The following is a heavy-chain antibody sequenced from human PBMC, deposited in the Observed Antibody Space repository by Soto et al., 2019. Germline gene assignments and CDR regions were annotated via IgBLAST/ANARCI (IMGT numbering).Heavy chain of an antibody. CDR3: ARDRTYDSSGYRLRRAVDY. CDR1: GASLNSYY. Sequence: SETLSLTCTVSGASLNSYYWNWIRQPPGGGRGWLGFISYSGTTNYNPSLRSRVAISVDPSKNEFSLKLSSVTAADTAVYYCARDRTYDSSGYRLRRAVDYWGQGALVTISS. J-gene: IGHJ4*02. CDR2: ISYSGTT. D-gene: IGHD3-22*01. V-gene: IGHV4-59*08.